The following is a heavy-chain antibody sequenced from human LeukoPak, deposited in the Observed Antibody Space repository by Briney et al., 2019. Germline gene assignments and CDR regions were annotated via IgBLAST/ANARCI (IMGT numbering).Heavy chain of an antibody. J-gene: IGHJ4*02. Sequence: KPSETLSLTRAVYGRSFSGYYWSWIRQHPGKWLEWIVVINHSGSTNYHPSLKTRVTISVDTSKNQFSLKLSSVTAADTAVYYCARAWGYSYGYDYWGQGTLVTVSS. CDR1: GRSFSGYY. CDR2: INHSGST. CDR3: ARAWGYSYGYDY. D-gene: IGHD5-18*01. V-gene: IGHV4-34*01.